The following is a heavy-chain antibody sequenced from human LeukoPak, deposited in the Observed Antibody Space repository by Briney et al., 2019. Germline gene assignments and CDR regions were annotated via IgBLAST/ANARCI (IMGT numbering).Heavy chain of an antibody. CDR3: ARDSIRSAYSSGGSCYELTFDY. CDR1: GFTFSSYG. D-gene: IGHD2-15*01. J-gene: IGHJ4*02. Sequence: PGGSLRLSCAASGFTFSSYGMSWVRQAPGKGLEWVSAISGSGGSTYYADSVKGRFTISRDNSKNTLYLQMNSLRAEDTAVYYCARDSIRSAYSSGGSCYELTFDYWGQGTLVTVSS. V-gene: IGHV3-23*01. CDR2: ISGSGGST.